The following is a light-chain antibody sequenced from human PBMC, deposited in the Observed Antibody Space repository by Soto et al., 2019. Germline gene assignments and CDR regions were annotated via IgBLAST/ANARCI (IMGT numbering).Light chain of an antibody. CDR2: GAS. J-gene: IGKJ1*01. CDR1: QSVSSSF. V-gene: IGKV3-20*01. CDR3: QQYGRSPPWT. Sequence: EIGLTQAPCTLSFSPGAAVTLSCMASQSVSSSFLAWYQQKPGQAPRLLIYGASSRATGIPDRFTGSGSGTDFTLTISRLEPEDSAVYYCQQYGRSPPWTFGQGTKVDIK.